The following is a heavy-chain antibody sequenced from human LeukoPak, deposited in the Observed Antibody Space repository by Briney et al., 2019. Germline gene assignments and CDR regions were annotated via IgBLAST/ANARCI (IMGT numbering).Heavy chain of an antibody. CDR2: INPNSGGT. Sequence: ASVKVSCKASGYTFTGYYMHWVRQAPGQGLEWMGWINPNSGGTISSQNFQGRVTLTRDTSISTAYMELSRLRSDDTAVYYCARERGGGYDYWGQGTLVTVSS. CDR3: ARERGGGYDY. V-gene: IGHV1-2*02. CDR1: GYTFTGYY. J-gene: IGHJ4*02. D-gene: IGHD3-16*01.